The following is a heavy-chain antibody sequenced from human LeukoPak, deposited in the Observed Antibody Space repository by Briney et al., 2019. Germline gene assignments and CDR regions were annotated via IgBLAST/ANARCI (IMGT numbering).Heavy chain of an antibody. CDR2: IYPGDSDT. J-gene: IGHJ3*02. CDR3: ARPLVDYDFWSGYLTDAFDI. D-gene: IGHD3-3*01. Sequence: GESLKISCKGSGYSFTSYWIGWVRQMPGKGLEWMGIIYPGDSDTRYSPSFQGQVTISADESISTAYLQWSSLKASDTAMYYCARPLVDYDFWSGYLTDAFDIWGQGTMVTVSS. V-gene: IGHV5-51*01. CDR1: GYSFTSYW.